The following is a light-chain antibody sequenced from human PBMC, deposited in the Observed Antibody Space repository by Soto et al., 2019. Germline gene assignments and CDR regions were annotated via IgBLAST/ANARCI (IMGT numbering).Light chain of an antibody. J-gene: IGKJ1*01. V-gene: IGKV1-5*03. Sequence: DIQMTQSPSSLSASVGDRVSITCRASQSINKFLHWYQQKPGKAPKLLIYKASTLKSGVPSRFSGSGSGTEFTLTISSLQPDDFATYYCQHYNSYSEAFGQGTKV. CDR2: KAS. CDR3: QHYNSYSEA. CDR1: QSINKF.